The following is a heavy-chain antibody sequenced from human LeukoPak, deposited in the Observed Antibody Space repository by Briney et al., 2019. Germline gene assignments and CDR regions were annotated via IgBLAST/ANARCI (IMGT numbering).Heavy chain of an antibody. V-gene: IGHV4-31*03. Sequence: SLSLTCTVSGCSISSGGYYWSWIRPHPGKGLEWIGYIYYSGCTYYNPSLKSRVTISVDTSKNQFSLKLSAVTAADTAVYYGARATWGSGFPFDYWGQGTLVTVYS. CDR1: GCSISSGGYY. J-gene: IGHJ4*02. D-gene: IGHD6-19*01. CDR2: IYYSGCT. CDR3: ARATWGSGFPFDY.